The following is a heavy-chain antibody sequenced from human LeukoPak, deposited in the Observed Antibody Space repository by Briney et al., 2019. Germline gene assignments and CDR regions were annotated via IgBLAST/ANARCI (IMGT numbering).Heavy chain of an antibody. V-gene: IGHV4-61*02. D-gene: IGHD2-21*02. CDR1: GGSISSGSYY. CDR2: IYSSGST. Sequence: SQTLSLTCTVSGGSISSGSYYWSWIRQPAGKGLEWIGRIYSSGSTNYNPSLKSRVTISVDTSKNQFSLKLSSVTAADTAVYYCARARAYCGGDCYTGLDYWGQGTLVTVSS. J-gene: IGHJ4*02. CDR3: ARARAYCGGDCYTGLDY.